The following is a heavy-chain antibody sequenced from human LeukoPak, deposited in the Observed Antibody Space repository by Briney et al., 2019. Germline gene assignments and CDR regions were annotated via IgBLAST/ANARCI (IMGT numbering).Heavy chain of an antibody. CDR3: TRVASATVVSPVDY. J-gene: IGHJ4*02. CDR2: FYPADSDS. Sequence: GASLKISCQVSGYIFTTYWIGWVRRLPGKGLEWGVIFYPADSDSRYSPSFQGQVTFSGDKSISTAYLHLSSLKASDTAMYYRTRVASATVVSPVDYWGQGTLVTVSS. CDR1: GYIFTTYW. V-gene: IGHV5-51*01. D-gene: IGHD4-23*01.